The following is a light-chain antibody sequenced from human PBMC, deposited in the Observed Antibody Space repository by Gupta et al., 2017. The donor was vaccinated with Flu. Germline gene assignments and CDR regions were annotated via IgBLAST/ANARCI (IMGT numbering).Light chain of an antibody. J-gene: IGLJ3*02. V-gene: IGLV1-40*01. CDR1: SSNIGAGYD. CDR3: HSYDSSLSNGV. CDR2: GNI. Sequence: QSVLTQPPSVSGAPGQRVTISYTGSSSNIGAGYDVHWYQQLPGTAPKLLIFGNINRHSGVPDRFSASKSGTSASLAITGLQAEDEADYYCHSYDSSLSNGVFGGGTKLTVL.